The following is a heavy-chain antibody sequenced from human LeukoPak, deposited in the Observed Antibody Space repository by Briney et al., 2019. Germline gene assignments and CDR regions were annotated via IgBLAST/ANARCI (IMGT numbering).Heavy chain of an antibody. CDR3: ARGGWLQFCYFDY. CDR1: GGTFSSYA. D-gene: IGHD5-24*01. CDR2: IIPIFGTA. Sequence: SVKVSCKASGGTFSSYAISWVRQAPGQGLEWMGGIIPIFGTANYAQKFQGRVTITTDESTNTAYMELSSLRSEDTAVYYCARGGWLQFCYFDYWGQGTLVTVSS. J-gene: IGHJ4*02. V-gene: IGHV1-69*05.